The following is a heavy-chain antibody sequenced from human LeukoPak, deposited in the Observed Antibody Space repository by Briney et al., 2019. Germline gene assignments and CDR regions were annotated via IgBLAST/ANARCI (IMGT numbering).Heavy chain of an antibody. CDR2: IKNDGAVK. J-gene: IGHJ4*02. CDR1: GFTFSYHW. D-gene: IGHD1-26*01. Sequence: GGSLRLSCAASGFTFSYHWMTWVRQAPGKGLEWVANIKNDGAVKNYVDSVKGRFTISRDNSKNTLYLQMNSLRAEDTAVYYCAKDRSGSYLDYWGQGTLVTVSS. V-gene: IGHV3-7*03. CDR3: AKDRSGSYLDY.